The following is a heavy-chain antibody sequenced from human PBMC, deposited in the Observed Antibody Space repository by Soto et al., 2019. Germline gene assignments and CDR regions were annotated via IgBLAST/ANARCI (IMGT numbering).Heavy chain of an antibody. D-gene: IGHD3-10*01. Sequence: PSETLSLTCTVSGGSISSSSYYWGWIRQPPGKGLEWIGSIYYSGSTYYNPSLKSRVTISVDTSKNQFSLKLSSVTAADTAVYYCARGRLLRPPRYWGQGTLVTVSS. CDR1: GGSISSSSYY. CDR3: ARGRLLRPPRY. CDR2: IYYSGST. V-gene: IGHV4-39*07. J-gene: IGHJ4*02.